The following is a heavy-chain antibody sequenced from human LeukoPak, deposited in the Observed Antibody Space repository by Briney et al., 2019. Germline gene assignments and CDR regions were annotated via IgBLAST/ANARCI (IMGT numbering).Heavy chain of an antibody. Sequence: SETLSLTCTVSGGSISSYYWSWIRQPPGKGLEWIGYIYYSGSTNYNPSLNSRVTISVDTSQNQFSLKLSSVTAADTAVYYCARGHGDRDYYGSGSYYIGYWGQGTLVTVSS. V-gene: IGHV4-59*01. D-gene: IGHD3-10*01. CDR2: IYYSGST. J-gene: IGHJ4*02. CDR3: ARGHGDRDYYGSGSYYIGY. CDR1: GGSISSYY.